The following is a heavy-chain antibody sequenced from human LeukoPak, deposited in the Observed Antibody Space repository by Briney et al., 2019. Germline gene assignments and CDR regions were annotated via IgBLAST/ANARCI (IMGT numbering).Heavy chain of an antibody. V-gene: IGHV4-61*02. CDR2: IYTSGST. D-gene: IGHD3-3*01. Sequence: SETLSLTCTVSGGSISSGSYYWSWIRQPAGKGLVWIGRIYTSGSTNYNPSLKSRVTISVDTSKNQFSLKLSSVTAADTAVYYCARDVFMYYDFWSGYDAFDIWGQGTMVTVSS. J-gene: IGHJ3*02. CDR1: GGSISSGSYY. CDR3: ARDVFMYYDFWSGYDAFDI.